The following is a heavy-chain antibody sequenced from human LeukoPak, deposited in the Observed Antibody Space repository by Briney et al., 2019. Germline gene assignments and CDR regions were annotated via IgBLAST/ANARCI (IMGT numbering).Heavy chain of an antibody. D-gene: IGHD6-19*01. Sequence: PGGSPRLSCAASGFILNNYYMHWVRQAPGKGLEWVASIQHGGGNQYYVDSVKGRFTISRDNSKNTLYLQMNSLRTEDTAVYYCAKREAVAAMSDFDYWGQGTLVTVSS. J-gene: IGHJ4*02. CDR2: IQHGGGNQ. CDR1: GFILNNYY. CDR3: AKREAVAAMSDFDY. V-gene: IGHV3-30*02.